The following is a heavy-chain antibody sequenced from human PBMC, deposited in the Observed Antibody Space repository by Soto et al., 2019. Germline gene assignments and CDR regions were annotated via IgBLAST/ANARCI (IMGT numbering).Heavy chain of an antibody. CDR3: TTDGGTVPQWLYFDY. V-gene: IGHV3-15*01. D-gene: IGHD6-19*01. CDR2: IKSKTDGGTT. Sequence: VGSLRLSCAASGFTVTNTWMSWVRQAPGKGLEWVGRIKSKTDGGTTDYAAAVKGRFTISRDDSRNTLYLQMNSLKTEDTAVYYCTTDGGTVPQWLYFDYWGRGTLVTVSS. CDR1: GFTVTNTW. J-gene: IGHJ4*02.